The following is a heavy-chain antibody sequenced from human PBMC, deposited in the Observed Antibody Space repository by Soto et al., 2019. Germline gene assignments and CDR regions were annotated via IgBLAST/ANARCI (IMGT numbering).Heavy chain of an antibody. CDR2: IYPGDSDT. J-gene: IGHJ6*03. CDR3: ARLAGEYYYYYYMDV. D-gene: IGHD6-19*01. Sequence: GESLKISCQGSGYSFTSYWIGWVRQMPGKGLEWMGIIYPGDSDTRYSPSFQGQVTISADKSISTAYLQWRSLKASDTAMYYCARLAGEYYYYYYMDVWGKGTTVTVSS. V-gene: IGHV5-51*01. CDR1: GYSFTSYW.